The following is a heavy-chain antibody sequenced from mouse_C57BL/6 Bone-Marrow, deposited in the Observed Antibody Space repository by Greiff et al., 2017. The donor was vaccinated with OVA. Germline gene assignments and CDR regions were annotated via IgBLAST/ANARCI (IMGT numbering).Heavy chain of an antibody. J-gene: IGHJ1*03. Sequence: QVQLQQPGAELVKPGASVKLSCKASGYTFTSYWMQWVKQRPGQGLEWIGEIDPSDSYTNYNQKFKGKATLTVDTSSSTAYMQLSSLTSEDSAVYYGARWRVYYCGSSRYFDVWGTGTTVTVSS. CDR1: GYTFTSYW. CDR2: IDPSDSYT. D-gene: IGHD1-1*01. CDR3: ARWRVYYCGSSRYFDV. V-gene: IGHV1-50*01.